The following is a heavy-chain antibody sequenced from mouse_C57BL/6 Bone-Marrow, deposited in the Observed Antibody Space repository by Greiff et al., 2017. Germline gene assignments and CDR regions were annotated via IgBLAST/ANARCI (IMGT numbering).Heavy chain of an antibody. CDR1: GYAFSSYW. D-gene: IGHD3-2*02. Sequence: QVQLQQSGAELVKPGASVKISCKASGYAFSSYWMNWVKQRPGKGLEGIGQIYPGDGDTNYNGKFKGKATLTADKSSSTAYMQLSSLTSEDSAVYFCARWGQLRLRMDYWGQGTSVTVSS. J-gene: IGHJ4*01. CDR2: IYPGDGDT. CDR3: ARWGQLRLRMDY. V-gene: IGHV1-80*01.